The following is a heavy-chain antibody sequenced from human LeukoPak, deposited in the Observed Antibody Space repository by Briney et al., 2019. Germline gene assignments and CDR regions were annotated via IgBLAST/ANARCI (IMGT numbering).Heavy chain of an antibody. CDR1: GGSFSGYY. V-gene: IGHV4-34*01. CDR2: INHSGST. CDR3: ARGRWFDP. Sequence: PSETLSLNCAVYGGSFSGYYWSWIRQPPGKGLEWIGEINHSGSTNYNPSLNSRVTISVDTSKIQFSLKLSSVTAADTAVYYCARGRWFDPWGQGTLVTVSS. J-gene: IGHJ5*02.